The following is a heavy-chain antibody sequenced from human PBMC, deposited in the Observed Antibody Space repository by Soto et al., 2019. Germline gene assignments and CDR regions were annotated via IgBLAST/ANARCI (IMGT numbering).Heavy chain of an antibody. V-gene: IGHV3-48*02. CDR1: GFTFSSYN. Sequence: QAGGSLRLSCAASGFTFSSYNMNWVRQAPGKGLEWVSYISTSSRTISYADSVKGRFTISRDNAKNSLYLQMNSLRDEDTAVYYCARDRRSGDGYSVYLDYWGQGTLVTVSS. CDR3: ARDRRSGDGYSVYLDY. CDR2: ISTSSRTI. D-gene: IGHD2-15*01. J-gene: IGHJ4*02.